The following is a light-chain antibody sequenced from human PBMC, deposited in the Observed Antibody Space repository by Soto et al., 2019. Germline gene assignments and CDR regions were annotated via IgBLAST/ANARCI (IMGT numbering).Light chain of an antibody. J-gene: IGKJ1*01. CDR2: AAS. CDR1: QSVDGY. V-gene: IGKV1-39*01. Sequence: DIQMTQAPSSLSASVGGRVTLTCRASQSVDGYLNWYQQKPGGAPHLLIYAASTLQSGVPSRFSGSGSGTDFKLPISSLQPEDVATYYCQQSYTSSWTFGPGTKVDI. CDR3: QQSYTSSWT.